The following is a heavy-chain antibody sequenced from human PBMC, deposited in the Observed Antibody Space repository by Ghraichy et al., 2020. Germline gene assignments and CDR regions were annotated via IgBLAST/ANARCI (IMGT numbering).Heavy chain of an antibody. D-gene: IGHD1-7*01. CDR1: GFTFSTYW. CDR2: INPDGSGK. J-gene: IGHJ4*02. V-gene: IGHV3-7*01. CDR3: ARALNYHFDY. Sequence: GGSLRLSCAASGFTFSTYWMSWVRQAPGKGLEWVANINPDGSGKYYVDSVKDRFTISRDNAKNSLYLQMSSLRAEDTSVYYCARALNYHFDYWGQGTRATASS.